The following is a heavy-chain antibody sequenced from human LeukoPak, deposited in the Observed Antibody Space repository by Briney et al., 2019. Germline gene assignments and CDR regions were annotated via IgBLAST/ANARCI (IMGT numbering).Heavy chain of an antibody. CDR3: ARYEGIRMVRGVSYYYYGMDV. CDR1: GDSISTYY. CDR2: IDNSGST. Sequence: PSETLSLTCTIFGDSISTYYWSWIRQSPGKGLEWVGSIDNSGSTNHNPSLKSRVTISVDTSKDQFSLRVTSMTAADTAVYYCARYEGIRMVRGVSYYYYGMDVWGQGTTVTVSS. V-gene: IGHV4-59*08. D-gene: IGHD3-10*01. J-gene: IGHJ6*02.